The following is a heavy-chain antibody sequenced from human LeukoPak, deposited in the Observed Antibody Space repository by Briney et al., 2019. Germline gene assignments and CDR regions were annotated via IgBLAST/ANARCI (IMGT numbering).Heavy chain of an antibody. CDR3: ARDYSGGAGRAYNWFDP. J-gene: IGHJ5*02. Sequence: PSASVKVSCKASGGTFSSYAISWVRQAPGQGLEWMGGIIPIFGTANYAQKFQGRVTITADESTGTAYMELSSLRSEDTAVYYCARDYSGGAGRAYNWFDPWGQGTLVTVSS. D-gene: IGHD3-10*01. V-gene: IGHV1-69*13. CDR1: GGTFSSYA. CDR2: IIPIFGTA.